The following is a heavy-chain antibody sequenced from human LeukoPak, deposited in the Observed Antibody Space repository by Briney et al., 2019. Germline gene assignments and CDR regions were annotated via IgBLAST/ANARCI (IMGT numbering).Heavy chain of an antibody. CDR3: ARVPGVVDMGLNWFDP. V-gene: IGHV4-30-4*08. CDR2: IYYSGST. D-gene: IGHD3-22*01. CDR1: GGSISSGDYY. J-gene: IGHJ5*02. Sequence: SQTLSLTCTVSGGSISSGDYYWSWIRQPPGKGLEWIGYIYYSGSTYYNPSLKSRVTISVDTSKNQFSLKLSSVTAADTAVYYCARVPGVVDMGLNWFDPWGQGTLVTVSS.